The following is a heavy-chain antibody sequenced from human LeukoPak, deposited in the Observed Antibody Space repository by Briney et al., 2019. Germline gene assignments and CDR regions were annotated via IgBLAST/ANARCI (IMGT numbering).Heavy chain of an antibody. J-gene: IGHJ4*02. CDR3: AKAHRAGYYYDSSGYFDY. V-gene: IGHV3-23*01. Sequence: GGSLRLSCAASGFSFSSYVMSWVRQAPGKGLEWVSAVSGSGGSTYSADSVKGRFTISRDNSKNTLYLQMNSLRAEDTAVYYCAKAHRAGYYYDSSGYFDYWGQGTLVTVSS. CDR2: VSGSGGST. CDR1: GFSFSSYV. D-gene: IGHD3-22*01.